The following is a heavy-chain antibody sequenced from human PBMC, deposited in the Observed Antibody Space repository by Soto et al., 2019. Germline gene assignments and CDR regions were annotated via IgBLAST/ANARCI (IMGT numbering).Heavy chain of an antibody. Sequence: GGSLRLSCAASGFTFSSYGMHWVRQAPGKGLEWVAVISYDGSNKYYADSVEGRFTISRDNSKDTLYLQMNSLRAEDTAVYYCAKDRRAAAGTYYYYGMDVWGQGTTVTVSS. J-gene: IGHJ6*02. V-gene: IGHV3-30*18. CDR2: ISYDGSNK. CDR3: AKDRRAAAGTYYYYGMDV. D-gene: IGHD6-13*01. CDR1: GFTFSSYG.